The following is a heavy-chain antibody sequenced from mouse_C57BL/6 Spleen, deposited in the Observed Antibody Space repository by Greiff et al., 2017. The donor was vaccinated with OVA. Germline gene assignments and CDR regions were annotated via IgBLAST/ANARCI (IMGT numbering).Heavy chain of an antibody. J-gene: IGHJ4*01. V-gene: IGHV5-12*01. CDR2: ISNGGGST. Sequence: DVKLVESGGGLVQPGGSLKLSCAASGFTFSDYYMYWVRQTPEKRLEWVAYISNGGGSTYYPDTVKGRFTISRDNAKNTLYLQMSRLKSEDTAMYYCARRCYYDYDCAMDYWGQGTSVTVSS. CDR3: ARRCYYDYDCAMDY. CDR1: GFTFSDYY. D-gene: IGHD2-4*01.